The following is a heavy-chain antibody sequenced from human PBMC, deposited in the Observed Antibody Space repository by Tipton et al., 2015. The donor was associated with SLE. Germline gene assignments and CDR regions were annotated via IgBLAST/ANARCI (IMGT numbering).Heavy chain of an antibody. V-gene: IGHV3-11*04. Sequence: GSLRLSCAASGFTFSDYYMSWIRQAPGKGLEWVSYISSSGSTIYYADSVKGRFTISRDNAKNSLYLQMNSLRAEDTAVYYCAGSRIAAGSRPTRYWGQGTLVTVSS. J-gene: IGHJ4*02. D-gene: IGHD6-13*01. CDR3: AGSRIAAGSRPTRY. CDR1: GFTFSDYY. CDR2: ISSSGSTI.